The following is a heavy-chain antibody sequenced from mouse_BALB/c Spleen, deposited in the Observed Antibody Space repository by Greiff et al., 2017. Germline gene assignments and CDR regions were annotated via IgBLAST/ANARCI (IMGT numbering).Heavy chain of an antibody. CDR2: ISDGGSYT. V-gene: IGHV5-4*02. J-gene: IGHJ4*01. CDR3: ARAGPGAYAMDY. CDR1: GFTFSDYY. Sequence: EVQLVESGGGLVKPGGSLKLSCAASGFTFSDYYMYWVRQTPEKRLEWVATISDGGSYTYYPDSVKGRFTISRDNAKNNLYLQMSSLKSEDTAMYYCARAGPGAYAMDYWGQGTSVTVSS. D-gene: IGHD3-2*02.